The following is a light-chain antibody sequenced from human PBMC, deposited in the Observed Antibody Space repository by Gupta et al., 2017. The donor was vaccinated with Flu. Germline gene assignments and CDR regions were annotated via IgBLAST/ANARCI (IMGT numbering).Light chain of an antibody. Sequence: RITISCSGTSSNTDGESVSWYQHLPGAAPKVVIYKNDQRPSGAPARFSGTKSGASASLVIDGLQAKDEGFYYCAQWDDIRDGPVFGGGTRLSVL. CDR2: KND. V-gene: IGLV1-44*01. CDR1: SSNTDGES. CDR3: AQWDDIRDGPV. J-gene: IGLJ2*01.